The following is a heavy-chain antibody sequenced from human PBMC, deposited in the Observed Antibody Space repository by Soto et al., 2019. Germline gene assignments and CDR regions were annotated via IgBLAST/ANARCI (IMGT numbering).Heavy chain of an antibody. V-gene: IGHV3-21*01. CDR2: ISSSSSYI. J-gene: IGHJ3*02. CDR1: GFTFSRYS. Sequence: GGSLRLSCAASGFTFSRYSLNWVRQAPGKGLEWVSSISSSSSYIYYADSVKGRFTISRDNAKNSLYLQMNSLRAEDTAVYYCARDYPPAFDIWGQGTMVSVSS. CDR3: ARDYPPAFDI.